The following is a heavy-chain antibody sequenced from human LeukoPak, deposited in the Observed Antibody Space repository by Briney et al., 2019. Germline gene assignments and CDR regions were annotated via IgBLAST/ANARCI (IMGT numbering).Heavy chain of an antibody. CDR3: ARGRDFSCRYTYGL. CDR2: ISKSGTT. V-gene: IGHV4-59*01. CDR1: GGSISSYY. J-gene: IGHJ4*02. Sequence: SETLSLTCTVSGGSISSYYWSWIRQPPGKGLEWIGYISKSGTTHYSPSLKSRVTIFVDTSKNQLSLQLSSVTAADTALYYCARGRDFSCRYTYGLWGQGTLVTVSS. D-gene: IGHD5-18*01.